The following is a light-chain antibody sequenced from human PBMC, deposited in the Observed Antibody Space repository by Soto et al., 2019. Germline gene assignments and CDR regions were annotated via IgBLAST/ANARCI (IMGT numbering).Light chain of an antibody. CDR3: QIRSLHWI. J-gene: IGKJ1*01. V-gene: IGKV3-11*01. CDR1: QSITTY. Sequence: EVVLTQSPATLSLSPGERATLSCRASQSITTYLAWYQQKPGQAPRLLIYDASNRATGIPARFSGSGSGTDFTLTISSLEPEDFAVYYCQIRSLHWILGQGTKVDIK. CDR2: DAS.